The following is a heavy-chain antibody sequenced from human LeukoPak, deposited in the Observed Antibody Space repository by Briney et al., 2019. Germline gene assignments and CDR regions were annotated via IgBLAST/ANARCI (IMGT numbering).Heavy chain of an antibody. CDR2: IRQDGGEK. J-gene: IGHJ4*02. CDR3: ARLSEESTIYDY. V-gene: IGHV3-7*01. Sequence: GGSLRLSCVASACTFARHWMSWVRQAPGKPLEWVATIRQDGGEKYYLDSVKGRFIISRDNARNSLSLQMDSLRVEDTAVYYCARLSEESTIYDYWGQGTLVTLSS. D-gene: IGHD5/OR15-5a*01. CDR1: ACTFARHW.